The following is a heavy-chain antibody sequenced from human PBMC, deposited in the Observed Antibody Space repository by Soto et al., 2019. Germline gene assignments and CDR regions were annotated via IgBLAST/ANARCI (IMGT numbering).Heavy chain of an antibody. CDR2: ISYDGSNK. CDR3: AKAGYCSGGSCSLDY. D-gene: IGHD2-15*01. J-gene: IGHJ4*02. CDR1: VFTFSSYG. V-gene: IGHV3-30*18. Sequence: QVQLVESGGGVVQPGRSLRLSCAASVFTFSSYGMHWVRPAPGKGLEWVAVISYDGSNKYYADTVKGRCTISRDNSKNTLYLQMNSLRAEDTAVYYCAKAGYCSGGSCSLDYWGQGTLVTVSS.